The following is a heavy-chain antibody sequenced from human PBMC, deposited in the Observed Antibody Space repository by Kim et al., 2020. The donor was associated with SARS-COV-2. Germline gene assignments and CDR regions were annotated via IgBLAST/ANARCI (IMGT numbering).Heavy chain of an antibody. J-gene: IGHJ4*02. D-gene: IGHD6-19*01. V-gene: IGHV7-4-1*02. CDR3: ARTGYSSGWYQDY. Sequence: YAQGFTGRFVFSLDTSVSTAYLQISSLKAEDTAVYYCARTGYSSGWYQDYWGQGTLVTVSS.